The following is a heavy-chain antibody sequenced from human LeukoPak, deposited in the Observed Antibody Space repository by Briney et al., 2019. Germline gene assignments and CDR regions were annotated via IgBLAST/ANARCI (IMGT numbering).Heavy chain of an antibody. CDR2: IIPILGIA. CDR1: GYTFTSYG. J-gene: IGHJ5*02. CDR3: ASQGDDSSGYYFVTWFDP. D-gene: IGHD3-22*01. V-gene: IGHV1-69*04. Sequence: WASVKVSCKASGYTFTSYGISWVRQAPGQGLEWMGRIIPILGIANYAQKFQGRVTITADKSTSTAYMELSSLRSEDTAVYYCASQGDDSSGYYFVTWFDPWGQGTLVTVSS.